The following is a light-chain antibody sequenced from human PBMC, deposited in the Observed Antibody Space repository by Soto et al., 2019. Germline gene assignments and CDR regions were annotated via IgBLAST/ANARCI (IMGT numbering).Light chain of an antibody. CDR2: GNS. CDR3: QSYDSSRSARV. V-gene: IGLV1-40*01. J-gene: IGLJ3*02. CDR1: SSNIGAGYD. Sequence: QLVLTQPPSVSGAPGQRVTISCTGSSSNIGAGYDVHWYQQLPGTAPKLLIYGNSNRPSGVPDRFSGSKSGTSASLAITGLQAEDEADYYCQSYDSSRSARVFGGGTKLTVL.